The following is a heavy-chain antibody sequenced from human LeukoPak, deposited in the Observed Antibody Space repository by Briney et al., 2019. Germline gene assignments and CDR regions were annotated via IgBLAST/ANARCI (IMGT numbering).Heavy chain of an antibody. CDR3: VRDLKYYFDTSGYPGYFFDY. CDR1: GFTFSSYA. Sequence: GGSLRLSCAASGFTFSSYAMSWVRQAPGKGLEWVSAIGGSGGGTFYADPVKGRFTISRDNSKTTLYLQMNSLRAEDTAVYYCVRDLKYYFDTSGYPGYFFDYWGQGTLVTVSS. J-gene: IGHJ4*02. D-gene: IGHD2/OR15-2a*01. V-gene: IGHV3-23*01. CDR2: IGGSGGGT.